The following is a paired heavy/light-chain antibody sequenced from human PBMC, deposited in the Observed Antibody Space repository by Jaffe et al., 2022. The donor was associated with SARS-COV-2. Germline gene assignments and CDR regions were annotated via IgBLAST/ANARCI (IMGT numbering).Heavy chain of an antibody. D-gene: IGHD3-3*01. CDR3: VRRLRFGSRFYFDY. CDR1: GFSITTSGVG. Sequence: QITLKESGPTLVKPTQTLTLTCTLSGFSITTSGVGVGWIRQPPGKALEWLALVYWDDDKRYSPSLKTRLTITKDDSKNQVVLTMTNVDPVDTATYYCVRRLRFGSRFYFDYWGQGTLVTVSS. CDR2: VYWDDDK. V-gene: IGHV2-5*02. J-gene: IGHJ4*02.
Light chain of an antibody. CDR2: DAS. J-gene: IGKJ4*01. Sequence: DIQLTQSPSFLSASVGDRVTITCRASQGISSSLAWYQQKPGEVPKLLIYDASTLQSGVPSRFSGSGSGTEFTLTISCLQPEDLTTYYCQQLNSYPLTFGGGTTVEIK. CDR3: QQLNSYPLT. V-gene: IGKV1-9*01. CDR1: QGISSS.